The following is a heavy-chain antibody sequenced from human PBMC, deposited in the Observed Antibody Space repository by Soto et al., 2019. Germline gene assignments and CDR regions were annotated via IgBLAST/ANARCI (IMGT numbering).Heavy chain of an antibody. CDR2: ISNDGSNK. CDR1: GFSFSTYG. Sequence: PGGSLRLSCAASGFSFSTYGMHWVRQAPGKGLEWVAFISNDGSNKYYADSVKGRFTISRDNSKNTLYLQMNSLRAEDTAVYYYAKDPRWRNRLGYFDYWGQGTLVTVSS. CDR3: AKDPRWRNRLGYFDY. V-gene: IGHV3-30*18. D-gene: IGHD3-3*01. J-gene: IGHJ4*02.